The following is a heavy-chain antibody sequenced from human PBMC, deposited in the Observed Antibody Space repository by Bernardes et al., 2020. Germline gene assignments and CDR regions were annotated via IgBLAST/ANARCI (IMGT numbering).Heavy chain of an antibody. D-gene: IGHD3-3*01. CDR3: ARDSKLRRYDFQNGYMDV. V-gene: IGHV3-48*02. Sequence: VGSLRLSCAASGFTFSSYSMNWVRQAPGKGLEWVSYISSSSSTIYYADSVKGRFTISRDNAKNSLYLQMNSLRDEDTAVYYCARDSKLRRYDFQNGYMDVWGKGTTVTVSS. CDR2: ISSSSSTI. J-gene: IGHJ6*03. CDR1: GFTFSSYS.